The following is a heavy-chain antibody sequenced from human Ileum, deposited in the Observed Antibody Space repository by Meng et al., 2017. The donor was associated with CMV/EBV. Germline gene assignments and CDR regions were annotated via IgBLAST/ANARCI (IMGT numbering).Heavy chain of an antibody. D-gene: IGHD6-19*01. Sequence: QVRLQEPGPGSVKPSQTLSLTCTVSGDSLSTGDYYWSWIRQPPGKGPEWIGYIYYSGSTLYNPSLKSPVTISLDKSKNQFSLRLRSVTAADTAVYFCVREGGGWYFGSWGQGTLVTVSS. V-gene: IGHV4-30-4*01. CDR3: VREGGGWYFGS. CDR1: GDSLSTGDYY. CDR2: IYYSGST. J-gene: IGHJ4*02.